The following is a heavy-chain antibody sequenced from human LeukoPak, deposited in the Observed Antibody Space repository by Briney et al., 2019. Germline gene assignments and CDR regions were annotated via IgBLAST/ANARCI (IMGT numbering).Heavy chain of an antibody. Sequence: GGSLRLSCAASGFTLSSYWMSWVRQAPGKGLEWVANIKQDGSEKYYVDSVKGRFTISRDNAKNTLYMQMNSLRGEDTAVYYCGGGIAAAQRHWFDPWGQGTLVTVSS. CDR2: IKQDGSEK. J-gene: IGHJ5*02. CDR1: GFTLSSYW. V-gene: IGHV3-7*01. D-gene: IGHD6-13*01. CDR3: GGGIAAAQRHWFDP.